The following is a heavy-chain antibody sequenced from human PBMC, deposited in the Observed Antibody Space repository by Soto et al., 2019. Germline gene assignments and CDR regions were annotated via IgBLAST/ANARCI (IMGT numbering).Heavy chain of an antibody. V-gene: IGHV1-69*01. CDR3: ARDRRRGTTYYYYGMDV. CDR1: GGTFSSYA. J-gene: IGHJ6*02. CDR2: IIPIFGTA. Sequence: QVQLVQSGAEVKKPGSSVKVSCKASGGTFSSYAISWVRQAPGQGLEWMGGIIPIFGTANYAQKFQGRVTITADESTSTAYMELSSLRSEDTAVYYCARDRRRGTTYYYYGMDVWGQGTTVTVSS. D-gene: IGHD1-1*01.